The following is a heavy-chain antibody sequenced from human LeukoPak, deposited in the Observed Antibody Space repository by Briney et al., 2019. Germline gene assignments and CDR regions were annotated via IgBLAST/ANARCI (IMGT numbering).Heavy chain of an antibody. CDR3: ARDGRSGNFDK. D-gene: IGHD1-26*01. Sequence: PGGSLRLSCAASGFTFSGYWMHWVRQAPGKGLAWVSVIRSDRSITTYADSVKGRFTISRDTAKNTLYLQMNSLRAEDTAVYYCARDGRSGNFDKWGQGTLVSVSS. J-gene: IGHJ4*02. CDR1: GFTFSGYW. CDR2: IRSDRSIT. V-gene: IGHV3-74*01.